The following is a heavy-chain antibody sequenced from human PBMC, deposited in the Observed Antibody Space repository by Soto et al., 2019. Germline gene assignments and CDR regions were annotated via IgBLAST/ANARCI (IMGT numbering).Heavy chain of an antibody. CDR1: GFTFSSYA. V-gene: IGHV3-30-3*01. D-gene: IGHD6-19*01. CDR2: ISYDGSNK. Sequence: PGGSLRLSCAASGFTFSSYAMHWVRQAPGKGLEWVAVISYDGSNKYYADSVKGRFTISRDNSKNTLYLQMNSLRAEDTAVYYCARSGRIAVAGFYYYYGMDVWGQGTTVTVSS. J-gene: IGHJ6*02. CDR3: ARSGRIAVAGFYYYYGMDV.